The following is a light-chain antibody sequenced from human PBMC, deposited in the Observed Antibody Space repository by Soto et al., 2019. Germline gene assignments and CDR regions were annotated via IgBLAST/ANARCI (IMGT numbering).Light chain of an antibody. V-gene: IGKV1-39*01. J-gene: IGKJ5*01. CDR3: QQSYTTPWIT. Sequence: IQMTQSPSSLSASVGDRVTITCRASQSISNYLNWYQQKPGKAPKLLIYTASSLESGVPSRFSGSGSGTDFTLTISSLQHEDFATYYCQQSYTTPWITFGQGTRLEI. CDR1: QSISNY. CDR2: TAS.